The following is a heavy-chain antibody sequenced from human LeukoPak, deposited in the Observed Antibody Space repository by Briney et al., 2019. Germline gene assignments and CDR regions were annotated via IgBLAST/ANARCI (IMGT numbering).Heavy chain of an antibody. CDR1: GGSISSGGYS. CDR2: IYHSGST. CDR3: ARSHYGSGKEGYFDY. J-gene: IGHJ4*02. Sequence: PSETLSRTCAVSGGSISSGGYSWSWIRQPPGKGLEWIGYIYHSGSTYYNPSLKSRVTISVDRSKNQFSLKLSSVTAADTAVYYCARSHYGSGKEGYFDYWGQGTLVTVSS. V-gene: IGHV4-30-2*01. D-gene: IGHD3-10*01.